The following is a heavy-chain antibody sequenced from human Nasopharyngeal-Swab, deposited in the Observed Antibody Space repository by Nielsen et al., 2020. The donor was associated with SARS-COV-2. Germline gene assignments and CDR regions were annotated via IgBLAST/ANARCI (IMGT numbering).Heavy chain of an antibody. J-gene: IGHJ6*03. CDR3: VKGMSQSGGMDV. CDR1: GFIFSHYG. V-gene: IGHV3-30*02. D-gene: IGHD3-10*01. CDR2: IRYNGGDK. Sequence: GESLKISCVASGFIFSHYGMQWVRQAPGKGLEWVAFIRYNGGDKYYADSVKGRFTISRDNSKNSLYLQMNSLRAEDTAIYYCVKGMSQSGGMDVWGKGTTVSVSS.